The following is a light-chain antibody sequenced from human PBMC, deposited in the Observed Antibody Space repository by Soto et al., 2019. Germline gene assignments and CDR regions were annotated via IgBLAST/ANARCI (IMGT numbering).Light chain of an antibody. J-gene: IGLJ3*02. V-gene: IGLV2-14*01. CDR3: ASFTTSSLGV. CDR1: SSDIGAYNY. CDR2: EVT. Sequence: QSALSQPASVSGSPGQSIAVSCTGTSSDIGAYNYVSWFQQYPGKAPNLIIYEVTKRPSGVSSRFSGSRSGNTASLTISGLQAEDEADYYCASFTTSSLGVFGGGTKLTVL.